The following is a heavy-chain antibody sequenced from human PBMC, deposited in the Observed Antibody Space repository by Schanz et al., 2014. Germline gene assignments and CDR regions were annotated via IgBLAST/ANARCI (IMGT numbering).Heavy chain of an antibody. V-gene: IGHV3-13*04. CDR2: IGTAGDT. J-gene: IGHJ5*01. CDR3: ARVPYGSGSYWDS. Sequence: EADLVESGGGLIQRGESLRLSCSASGFSIRNHDMHWVRQATGAGLEWVSAIGTAGDTFYLDSVKGRFTISRENAKNSLYLQMNSLRAGDTAVYYCARVPYGSGSYWDSWGQGTLVTVSS. D-gene: IGHD3-10*01. CDR1: GFSIRNHD.